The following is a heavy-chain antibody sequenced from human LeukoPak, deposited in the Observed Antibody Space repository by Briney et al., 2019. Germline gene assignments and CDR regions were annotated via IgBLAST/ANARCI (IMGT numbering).Heavy chain of an antibody. D-gene: IGHD5-24*01. V-gene: IGHV1-69*13. Sequence: SVKVSCKASGGTFSSYAIGWVRQAPGQGLEWMGGIIPIFGTANYAQKFQGRVTITADESTSTAYMELSSLRSEDTAVYYCARVGEMAAISRGGFDYWGQGTLVTVSS. CDR1: GGTFSSYA. CDR2: IIPIFGTA. J-gene: IGHJ4*02. CDR3: ARVGEMAAISRGGFDY.